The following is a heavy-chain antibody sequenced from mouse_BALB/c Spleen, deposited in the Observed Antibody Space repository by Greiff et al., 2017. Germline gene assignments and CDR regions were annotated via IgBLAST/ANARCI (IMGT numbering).Heavy chain of an antibody. CDR3: ARDGYQYFDV. D-gene: IGHD2-2*01. CDR1: GFTFTDYY. Sequence: EVMLVESGGGLVQPGGSLRLSCATSGFTFTDYYMSWVRQPPGKALEWLGFIRNKANGYTTEYSASVKGRFTISRDNSQSILYLQMNTLRAEDSATYYCARDGYQYFDVWGAGTTVTVSS. V-gene: IGHV7-3*02. J-gene: IGHJ1*01. CDR2: IRNKANGYTT.